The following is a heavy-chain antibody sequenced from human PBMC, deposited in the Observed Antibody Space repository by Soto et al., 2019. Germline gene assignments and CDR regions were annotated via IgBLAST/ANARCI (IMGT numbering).Heavy chain of an antibody. CDR1: GYTFTGYY. CDR3: ARSPSIAARKHFDY. V-gene: IGHV1-2*04. CDR2: INPNSGGT. Sequence: ASVKVSCKASGYTFTGYYMHWVRQAPGQGLEWMGWINPNSGGTNYAQKFQGWVTMTRDTSISTAYMELSRLRSDDTAVYYCARSPSIAARKHFDYWGQGTRVTVSS. J-gene: IGHJ4*02. D-gene: IGHD6-6*01.